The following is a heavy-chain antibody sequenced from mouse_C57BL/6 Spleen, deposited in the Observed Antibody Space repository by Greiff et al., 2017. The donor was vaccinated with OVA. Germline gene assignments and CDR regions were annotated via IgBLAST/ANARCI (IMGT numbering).Heavy chain of an antibody. J-gene: IGHJ3*01. CDR3: AREEDSNYHFAY. V-gene: IGHV1-66*01. CDR2: IYPGSGNT. D-gene: IGHD2-5*01. CDR1: GYSFTSYY. Sequence: VQGVESGPELVKPGASVKISCKASGYSFTSYYIHWVKQRPGQGLEWIGWIYPGSGNTKYNEKFKSKATLTADTSSSTAYMQLSSLTSEDSAVYYGAREEDSNYHFAYWGQGTLVTVSA.